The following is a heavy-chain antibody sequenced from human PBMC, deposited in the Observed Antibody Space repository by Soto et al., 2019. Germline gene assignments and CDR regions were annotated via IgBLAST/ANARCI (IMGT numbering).Heavy chain of an antibody. CDR1: GFSLTTTEVA. CDR2: IYWDDDE. J-gene: IGHJ4*02. D-gene: IGHD6-13*01. V-gene: IGHV2-5*02. CDR3: THTGPIATLAFDY. Sequence: QITLKESGPSLVNPTQSLTLTCSFSGFSLTTTEVAVGWIRQPPGKALEWLALIYWDDDERSSPSLKSSLTITKDAANDPVDQTIADMHTRETAPSFCTHTGPIATLAFDYRGQAILVTVPS.